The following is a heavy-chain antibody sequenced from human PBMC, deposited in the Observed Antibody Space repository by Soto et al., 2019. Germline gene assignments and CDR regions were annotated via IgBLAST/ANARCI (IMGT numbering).Heavy chain of an antibody. CDR3: VKDRPNRLRWRGYYYYGMDV. Sequence: GGSLRLSCSASGFTFSSYAMHWVRQAPGKGLEYVSAISSNGGSTYYADSVKGRFTISRDNSKNTLYLQMSSLRAEDTAVYYCVKDRPNRLRWRGYYYYGMDVWGQGTTVTVSS. J-gene: IGHJ6*02. CDR2: ISSNGGST. V-gene: IGHV3-64D*08. CDR1: GFTFSSYA. D-gene: IGHD4-17*01.